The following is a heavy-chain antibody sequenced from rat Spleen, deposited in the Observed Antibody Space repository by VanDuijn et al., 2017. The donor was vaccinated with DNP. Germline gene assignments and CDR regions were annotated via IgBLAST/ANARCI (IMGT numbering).Heavy chain of an antibody. J-gene: IGHJ2*01. D-gene: IGHD5-1*01. V-gene: IGHV5-25*01. CDR1: GFTFSNYD. CDR2: ISGGGGNT. CDR3: TRVPWDY. Sequence: EVQLVESGGGLVQPGRSMKLSCAASGFTFSNYDMAWVRQAPTRGLEWVASISGGGGNTYYQDSVKGRFTISKDDARNTGYLQMNNLRSEDTATYYCTRVPWDYWGQGVMVTVSS.